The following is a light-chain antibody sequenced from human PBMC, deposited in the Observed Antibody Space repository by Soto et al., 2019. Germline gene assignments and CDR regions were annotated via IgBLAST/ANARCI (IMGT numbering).Light chain of an antibody. CDR2: DSS. Sequence: EIVLTQSPATLSLSPGERATLSCRASQSVGSHLAWYQQKPGQAPRLLIYDSSNRATGFPTRFSGSGSGTDFTLTISSLEPEDIAVYYCLQRSNWPLTFGGGTKVEIK. J-gene: IGKJ4*01. CDR1: QSVGSH. V-gene: IGKV3-11*01. CDR3: LQRSNWPLT.